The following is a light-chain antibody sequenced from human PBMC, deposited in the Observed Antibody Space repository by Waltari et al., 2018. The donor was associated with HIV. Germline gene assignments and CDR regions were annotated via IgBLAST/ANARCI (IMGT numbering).Light chain of an antibody. V-gene: IGLV1-44*01. CDR2: SNN. Sequence: QSVLSQPPSASGTPGQRAPISCSGSSSNIGSHTVNWYQPLPGTSPTLLIDSNNQRPSGVPDRSSGSKSGTSASLAISGLQFEDEADYYCAAWDDSLKVVCGGGTKLTVL. CDR1: SSNIGSHT. J-gene: IGLJ2*01. CDR3: AAWDDSLKVV.